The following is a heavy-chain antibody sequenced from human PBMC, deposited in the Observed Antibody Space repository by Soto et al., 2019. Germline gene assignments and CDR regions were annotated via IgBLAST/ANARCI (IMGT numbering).Heavy chain of an antibody. CDR1: GFTFSSYA. V-gene: IGHV3-23*01. J-gene: IGHJ6*02. D-gene: IGHD2-15*01. CDR2: ISGSGGRT. Sequence: EVQLLESGGGLVQPGGSLRLSCEASGFTFSSYAMNWVRQAPGKGLEWVSAISGSGGRTYYADSVKGRFTISRDNSKNTVYLQMNSLRAEETAVYYCGKDRDIVPPYGMDVWGQGTTVTVSS. CDR3: GKDRDIVPPYGMDV.